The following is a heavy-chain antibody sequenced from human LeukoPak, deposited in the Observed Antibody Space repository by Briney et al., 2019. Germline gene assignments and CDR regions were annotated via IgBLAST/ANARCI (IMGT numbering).Heavy chain of an antibody. D-gene: IGHD6-13*01. CDR1: GYTLTELS. Sequence: ASVKVSCKVSGYTLTELSMHWVRQAPGKGLEWMGGFDPEDGETIYAQKFQGRVTMTEDTSTDIAYMELSSLRSEDTAVYYCATQGYSSSWPFDYWGQGTLVTVSS. CDR2: FDPEDGET. CDR3: ATQGYSSSWPFDY. V-gene: IGHV1-24*01. J-gene: IGHJ4*02.